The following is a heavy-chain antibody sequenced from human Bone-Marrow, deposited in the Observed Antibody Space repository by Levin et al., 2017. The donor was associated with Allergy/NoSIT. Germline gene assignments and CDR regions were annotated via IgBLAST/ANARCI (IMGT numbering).Heavy chain of an antibody. Sequence: SCAASGFSFRSYGMHWVRQAPGKGLEWVGLISYDGDFTFYGDSVKGRFIIPREYSKNTLFLQMNSLRVEDTARYYCAKAGTTVMLDYSYLDVWGEGTAVAVSS. CDR3: AKAGTTVMLDYSYLDV. CDR1: GFSFRSYG. J-gene: IGHJ6*03. D-gene: IGHD4-17*01. V-gene: IGHV3-30*18. CDR2: ISYDGDFT.